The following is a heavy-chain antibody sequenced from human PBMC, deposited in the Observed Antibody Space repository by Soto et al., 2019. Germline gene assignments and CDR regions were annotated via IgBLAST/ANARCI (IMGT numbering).Heavy chain of an antibody. CDR1: GFTFSSYA. CDR2: ISGSGGST. J-gene: IGHJ6*02. D-gene: IGHD6-13*01. Sequence: GGSLGRSWAASGFTFSSYAMSWVRQAPGKGLEWVSAISGSGGSTYYADSVKGRFTISRDNSKNTLYLQMNSLRAEDTAVYYCAKDFIAAAGTAVVSGGMDVWGQGTTVTVSS. CDR3: AKDFIAAAGTAVVSGGMDV. V-gene: IGHV3-23*01.